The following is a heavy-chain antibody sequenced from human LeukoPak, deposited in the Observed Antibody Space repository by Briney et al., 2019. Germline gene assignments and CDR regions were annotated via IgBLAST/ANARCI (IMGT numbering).Heavy chain of an antibody. Sequence: GGSLRLSCAASGFTFSNYGMHRVRQAPGKGLEWVAFIRYDGSNKYSADSVKGRFTISRDNSKNTLYLQMNSLRAEDTAVYYCAKGGDSSGYYEYYFDSWGQGTLVTVSS. CDR1: GFTFSNYG. CDR2: IRYDGSNK. D-gene: IGHD3-22*01. CDR3: AKGGDSSGYYEYYFDS. J-gene: IGHJ4*02. V-gene: IGHV3-30*02.